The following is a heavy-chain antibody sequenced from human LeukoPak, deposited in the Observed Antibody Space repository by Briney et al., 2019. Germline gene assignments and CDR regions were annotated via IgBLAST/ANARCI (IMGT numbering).Heavy chain of an antibody. Sequence: GGSLRLSCAASGFTFSNYAMSWVRQAPGKGLEWVSAITDSGGNTYYADSVKGRFTISRDNSKNTLYLQMNSLRDEDTAVYYCAKWGDFDVLTGYYVPDFWGQGTLVTVSS. CDR3: AKWGDFDVLTGYYVPDF. D-gene: IGHD3-9*01. J-gene: IGHJ4*02. V-gene: IGHV3-23*01. CDR1: GFTFSNYA. CDR2: ITDSGGNT.